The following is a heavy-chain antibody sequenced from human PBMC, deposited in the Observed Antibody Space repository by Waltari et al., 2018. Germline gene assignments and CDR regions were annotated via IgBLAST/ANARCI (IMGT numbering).Heavy chain of an antibody. V-gene: IGHV4-59*01. CDR2: IYYTGST. CDR3: ARGLYSILDYYHGPYFDY. D-gene: IGHD3-22*01. J-gene: IGHJ4*02. CDR1: GTSIETNY. Sequence: QVQLQESGPGLVKPSETLSLTCTVSGTSIETNYWSWIRQPPGKGLDWMGYIYYTGSTNYNPSLKSRVSISVDTSRNQFSLRLSSVTAADTAFYYCARGLYSILDYYHGPYFDYWGQGTLVTVSS.